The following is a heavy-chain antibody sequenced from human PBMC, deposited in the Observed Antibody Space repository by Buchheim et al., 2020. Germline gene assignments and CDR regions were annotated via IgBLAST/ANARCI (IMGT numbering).Heavy chain of an antibody. CDR3: ARDRYYYDHPGTHNYYYYGMDV. D-gene: IGHD3-22*01. CDR1: GFTFSSYW. V-gene: IGHV3-7*01. J-gene: IGHJ6*02. Sequence: EVQLVESGGGLVQPGGSLRLSCAASGFTFSSYWMSWVRQAPGKGLEWVANIKQDGSEKYYVDSVKGRFTISRDNAKNSLYLQMNSLRAEDTAVYYCARDRYYYDHPGTHNYYYYGMDVWGQGTT. CDR2: IKQDGSEK.